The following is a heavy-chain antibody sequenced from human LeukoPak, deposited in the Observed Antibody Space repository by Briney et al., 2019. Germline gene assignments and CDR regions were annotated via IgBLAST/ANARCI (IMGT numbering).Heavy chain of an antibody. CDR1: GFTFSSYA. V-gene: IGHV3-23*01. CDR3: AESRQQQLVNWFDP. D-gene: IGHD6-13*01. Sequence: GGSLRLSCAASGFTFSSYAMSWVRQAPGKGLEWVSAISGSGGSTYYADSVKGRFTISRDNSKNTLYLQMNSLRAEDTAVYYCAESRQQQLVNWFDPWGQGTLVTVSS. CDR2: ISGSGGST. J-gene: IGHJ5*02.